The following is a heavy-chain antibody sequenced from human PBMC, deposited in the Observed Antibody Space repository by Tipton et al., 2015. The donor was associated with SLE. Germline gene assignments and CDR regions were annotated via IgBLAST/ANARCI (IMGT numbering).Heavy chain of an antibody. CDR3: ARAGGSYGPGY. J-gene: IGHJ4*02. CDR2: ISSSSSYI. D-gene: IGHD5-18*01. Sequence: SLRLSCAASRFIFSSYSMNWVRQAPGKGLEWVSSISSSSSYIYYADSVKGRFTISRDNAKNSLYLQMNSLRAEDTAVYYCARAGGSYGPGYWGQGTLVTVSS. V-gene: IGHV3-21*01. CDR1: RFIFSSYS.